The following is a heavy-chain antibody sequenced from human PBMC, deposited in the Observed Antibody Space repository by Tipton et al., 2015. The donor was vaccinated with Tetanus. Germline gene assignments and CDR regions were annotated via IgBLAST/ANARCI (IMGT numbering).Heavy chain of an antibody. Sequence: TLSLTCSVSGDSINSGDYYWSWIRQPPGKGLEWIGYIYYSGSTYYNPSLKSRVTISIDTSKNQFSLRLSSVTAADTAVYYRARGPTATSDYWGQGTLVTVSS. CDR3: ARGPTATSDY. CDR2: IYYSGST. CDR1: GDSINSGDYY. J-gene: IGHJ4*02. D-gene: IGHD4-17*01. V-gene: IGHV4-30-4*08.